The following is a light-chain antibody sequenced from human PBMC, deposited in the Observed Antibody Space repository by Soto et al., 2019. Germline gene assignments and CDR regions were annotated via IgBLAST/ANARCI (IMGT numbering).Light chain of an antibody. CDR2: TAS. CDR1: QDIGSY. V-gene: IGKV1-8*01. CDR3: HQYFIYPQT. Sequence: AIRMTQSPSSLSASTGDRVTITCRASQDIGSYLAWYQQRPGKAPRLLIYTASTLQTGVPPRFSGSGSGTQSPLTVSYLQSEDFASYYCHQYFIYPQTFGQGTKVDIK. J-gene: IGKJ1*01.